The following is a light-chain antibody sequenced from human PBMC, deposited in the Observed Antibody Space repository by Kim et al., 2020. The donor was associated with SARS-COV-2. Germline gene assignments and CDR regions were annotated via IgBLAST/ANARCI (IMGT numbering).Light chain of an antibody. CDR2: AAS. CDR3: QQSYSTPLHS. V-gene: IGKV1-39*01. CDR1: QNIGTY. Sequence: DFKMTQSPSSLSASVGDRVTITCRANQNIGTYLNWYQHKPGKAPQILIYAASSLRSGVPSRFSGSGSGTDFTLTISSLQPDDFATYYCQQSYSTPLHSCAQETKLEI. J-gene: IGKJ2*03.